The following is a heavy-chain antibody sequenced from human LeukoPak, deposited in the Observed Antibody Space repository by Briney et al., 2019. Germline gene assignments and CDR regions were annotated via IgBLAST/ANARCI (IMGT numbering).Heavy chain of an antibody. CDR3: ARELYKAFDI. CDR2: ISWNSGSI. CDR1: GFTFDDYA. J-gene: IGHJ3*02. V-gene: IGHV3-9*01. D-gene: IGHD3-10*01. Sequence: PGGSLRLSCAASGFTFDDYAMHWVRQAPGKGLEWVSGISWNSGSIGYADSVKGRFTISRDNAKNSLYLQMNSLRAEDTAVYYCARELYKAFDIWGQGTMVTVSS.